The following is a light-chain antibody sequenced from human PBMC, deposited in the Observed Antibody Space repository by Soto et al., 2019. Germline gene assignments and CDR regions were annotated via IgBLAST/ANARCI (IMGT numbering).Light chain of an antibody. CDR2: GTS. CDR1: QTVSSNY. CDR3: QQYGTSPRT. V-gene: IGKV3-20*01. J-gene: IGKJ1*01. Sequence: ETVLTQSPGTLSLSPGERATLSCRASQTVSSNYLAWYQQKPGQAPRVLIYGTSSRATGIPDRFSGSGSGTDFTLTISRLEPEDFAVYYCQQYGTSPRTFGQGTKVDIK.